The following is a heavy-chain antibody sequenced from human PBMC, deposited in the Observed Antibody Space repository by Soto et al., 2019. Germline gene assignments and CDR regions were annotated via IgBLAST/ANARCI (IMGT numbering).Heavy chain of an antibody. V-gene: IGHV4-34*01. J-gene: IGHJ3*02. CDR2: INHSGST. D-gene: IGHD2-15*01. Sequence: QVQLQQWGAGLLKPSETLSLTCAVYGGSFSGYYWSWIRQPPGKGLEWIGEINHSGSTNYNPSLKSRVTISVATSKNQFSLKLSSVTAADTAVYYCAGRYCSGGSCLPAFDIWGQGTMVTVSS. CDR3: AGRYCSGGSCLPAFDI. CDR1: GGSFSGYY.